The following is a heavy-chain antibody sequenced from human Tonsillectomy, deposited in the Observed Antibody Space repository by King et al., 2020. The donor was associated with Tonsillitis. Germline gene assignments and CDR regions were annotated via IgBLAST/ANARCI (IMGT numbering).Heavy chain of an antibody. Sequence: QLVQSGAEVKKPGASVKVSCKASGYTFTSYGISWVRQAPGQGLEWMGWISAYNGNTNYAQKLQGRVTMTTDTSTSTAYMELRGLRSDDTAVYYCARVWNYYDSSGYHDAFDIWGQGTMVTVSS. CDR3: ARVWNYYDSSGYHDAFDI. J-gene: IGHJ3*02. D-gene: IGHD3-22*01. CDR1: GYTFTSYG. CDR2: ISAYNGNT. V-gene: IGHV1-18*01.